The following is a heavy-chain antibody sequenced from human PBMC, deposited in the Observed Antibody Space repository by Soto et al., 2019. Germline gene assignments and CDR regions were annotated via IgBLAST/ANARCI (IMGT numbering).Heavy chain of an antibody. J-gene: IGHJ6*03. CDR2: ISYDGSNK. Sequence: QVQLVESGGGVVQPGRSLRLSCAASGFTFSSYGMHWVRQAPGKGLEWVAVISYDGSNKYYADSVKGRFTISRDNSKNTLYLQMNSPTSEDRAVYYCAKIPSVESRYYFCYMDVWGKGTTVTVSS. D-gene: IGHD1-1*01. V-gene: IGHV3-30*18. CDR3: AKIPSVESRYYFCYMDV. CDR1: GFTFSSYG.